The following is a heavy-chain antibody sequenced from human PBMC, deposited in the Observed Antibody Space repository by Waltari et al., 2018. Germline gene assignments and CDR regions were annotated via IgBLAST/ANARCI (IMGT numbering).Heavy chain of an antibody. CDR1: GGTFSSYA. Sequence: QVQLVQSGAEVKKPGSSVKVSCKASGGTFSSYAISWVRQAPGQGLEWMGGIIPIFGTANYAQKFQGRVTITADESTSTAYMELSSLRSEDTAVYYCARETRDYSTLVVYFDYWGQGTLVTVSS. CDR2: IIPIFGTA. J-gene: IGHJ4*02. V-gene: IGHV1-69*12. CDR3: ARETRDYSTLVVYFDY. D-gene: IGHD2-8*02.